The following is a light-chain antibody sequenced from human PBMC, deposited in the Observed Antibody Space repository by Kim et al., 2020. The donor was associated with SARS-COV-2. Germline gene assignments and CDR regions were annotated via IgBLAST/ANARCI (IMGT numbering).Light chain of an antibody. Sequence: RQTATLTCTGSSSNVGKQGEIWLQQHQGHPPKLLSYRNNNRPSGISERFSASRSGNTASLTITGLQPEDEADYYCSAWDSSLSGWVFGGGTKVTVL. CDR1: SSNVGKQG. CDR3: SAWDSSLSGWV. CDR2: RNN. V-gene: IGLV10-54*04. J-gene: IGLJ3*02.